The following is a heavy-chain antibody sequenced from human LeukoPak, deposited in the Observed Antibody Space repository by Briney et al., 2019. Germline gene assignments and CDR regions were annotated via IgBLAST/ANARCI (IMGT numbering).Heavy chain of an antibody. CDR2: ISAYNGNT. CDR1: GYTFTSYG. D-gene: IGHD6-19*01. V-gene: IGHV1-18*01. J-gene: IGHJ4*02. Sequence: ASVKVSCKASGYTFTSYGISWVRQAPGQGLEWMGWISAYNGNTNYAQKLQGRVTMTTDTSTSTAYMELRSLRSDDTALYYCARVSSSGTSFDNWGQGTLVTVSS. CDR3: ARVSSSGTSFDN.